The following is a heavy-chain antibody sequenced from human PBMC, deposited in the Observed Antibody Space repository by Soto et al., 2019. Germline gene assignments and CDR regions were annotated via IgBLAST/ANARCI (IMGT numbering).Heavy chain of an antibody. CDR3: ARRTVGGYCDL. V-gene: IGHV3-23*01. Sequence: EVQLLESGGGLVQPGGSLRLSCAASGFTFSIYAMNWVRQAPGKGLEWVSVISGSGGSTYYADSVKGRFTISRDKSKNTLCLPVSMLRAEDTAVYYGARRTVGGYCDLWGRGTRVTGSS. D-gene: IGHD1-26*01. CDR1: GFTFSIYA. CDR2: ISGSGGST. J-gene: IGHJ2*01.